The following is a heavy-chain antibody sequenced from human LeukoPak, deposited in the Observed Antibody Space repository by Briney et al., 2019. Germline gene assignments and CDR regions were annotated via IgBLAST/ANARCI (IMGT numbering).Heavy chain of an antibody. V-gene: IGHV3-66*01. J-gene: IGHJ5*02. CDR1: GFTVSSNY. CDR2: IYSSGTT. Sequence: GGSLRLSCAASGFTVSSNYMSWVRQAPGKGLEWVSVIYSSGTTYYADSVKGRFTISRDNSKNTLYLQMNSLRAEDTAVYYCARGEYNWDDLHLWGQGTLVTVSS. CDR3: ARGEYNWDDLHL. D-gene: IGHD1-20*01.